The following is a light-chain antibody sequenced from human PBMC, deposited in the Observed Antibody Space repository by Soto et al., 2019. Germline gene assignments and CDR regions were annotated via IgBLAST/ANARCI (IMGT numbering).Light chain of an antibody. CDR2: GAS. V-gene: IGKV3-15*01. CDR1: QSVSSN. J-gene: IGKJ1*01. CDR3: QPYNNWPFPSWT. Sequence: EIVMTQSPATLSVSPGERATLSCRASQSVSSNLAWYQQKPGQAPRLLVYGASTRATGIPARFSGSRSGTEFTLAISRLLSEDVAVYYCQPYNNWPFPSWTFGHGTKEEIK.